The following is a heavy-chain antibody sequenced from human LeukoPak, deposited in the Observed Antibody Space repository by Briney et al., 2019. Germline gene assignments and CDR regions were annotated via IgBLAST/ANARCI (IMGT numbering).Heavy chain of an antibody. V-gene: IGHV1-69*13. Sequence: SVKVSCKASGGTFSSYAISWVRQAPGQGLEWMGGIIPIFGTANYAQKFQGRVTITAGESTSTAYMELSSLRSEDTAVYYCASIAQAYCGGDCYWGFDYWGQGTLVTVSS. D-gene: IGHD2-21*02. J-gene: IGHJ4*02. CDR1: GGTFSSYA. CDR3: ASIAQAYCGGDCYWGFDY. CDR2: IIPIFGTA.